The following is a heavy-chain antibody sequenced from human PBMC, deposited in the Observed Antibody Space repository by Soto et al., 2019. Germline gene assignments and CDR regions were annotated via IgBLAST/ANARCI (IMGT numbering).Heavy chain of an antibody. D-gene: IGHD3-22*01. CDR1: GGSICSGGFS. V-gene: IGHV4-30-2*01. CDR3: ARDRRSRYYDGSGLDY. CDR2: IYHSGTA. Sequence: QLHLRESGSRLVKPAQTLSLTCAVSGGSICSGGFSWTWIRQPPGGGLEWIGNIYHSGTASYNPALTSLVTISIDISKNLFSLTLRSVTAADTALHYCARDRRSRYYDGSGLDYWGKGTLVAVSS. J-gene: IGHJ4*02.